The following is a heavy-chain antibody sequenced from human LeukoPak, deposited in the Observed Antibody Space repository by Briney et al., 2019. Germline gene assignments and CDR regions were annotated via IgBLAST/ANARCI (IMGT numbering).Heavy chain of an antibody. CDR3: ARQRGYSSSWYSP. V-gene: IGHV4-59*08. CDR2: IYYSGST. Sequence: SETLSLTCTVSGGSISSDYWSWIRQPPGKGLEWIGYIYYSGSTNYNPSLKSRVTISVDTSKNQFSLKLSSVTAADTAVYYCARQRGYSSSWYSPWGQGTLVTVSS. J-gene: IGHJ5*02. D-gene: IGHD6-13*01. CDR1: GGSISSDY.